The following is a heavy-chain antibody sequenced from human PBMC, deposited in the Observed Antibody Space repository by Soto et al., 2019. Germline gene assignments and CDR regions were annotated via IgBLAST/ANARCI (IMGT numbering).Heavy chain of an antibody. D-gene: IGHD2-15*01. J-gene: IGHJ6*02. CDR1: GGSISSYY. CDR2: ISYSGST. CDR3: AREGSYNNYYYYAMDV. Sequence: QVQLQESGPGLVEPSETLSLTCTVSGGSISSYYWNWIRQPPGKGLEWIGYISYSGSTNYNPSLKSRVTISVDTSKNQFSLKLSSVTAADTAVYYCAREGSYNNYYYYAMDVWGQGTTVTVSS. V-gene: IGHV4-59*01.